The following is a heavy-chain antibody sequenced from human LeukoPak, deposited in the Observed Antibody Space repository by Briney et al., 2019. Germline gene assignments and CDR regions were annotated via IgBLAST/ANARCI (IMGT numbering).Heavy chain of an antibody. CDR3: ARGRSTWHLDY. J-gene: IGHJ4*02. CDR2: VNWNGGDI. D-gene: IGHD1-26*01. V-gene: IGHV3-20*04. CDR1: GFTFDDFA. Sequence: GGSLRLSCAASGFTFDDFAMSWVRQAPGKGLEWVSFVNWNGGDIGYADSVKGRFTISRDNAKNSLSLQMNSLRAEDTAVYYCARGRSTWHLDYWGQGTLVTVSS.